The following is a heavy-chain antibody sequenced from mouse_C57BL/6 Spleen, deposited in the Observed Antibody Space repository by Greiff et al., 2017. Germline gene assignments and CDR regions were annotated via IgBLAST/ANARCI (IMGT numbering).Heavy chain of an antibody. CDR1: GYTFTGYW. Sequence: QVQLQQSGAELMKPGASVKLSCKATGYTFTGYWLEWVKQRPGHGLEWIGEILPGSGSTNYNEKFKGKATFTADTSSTTAYLQLSSLTTEDSAIYYCARSCGTTVEDYFDYWGQGTTLTVSS. CDR3: ARSCGTTVEDYFDY. J-gene: IGHJ2*01. D-gene: IGHD1-1*01. CDR2: ILPGSGST. V-gene: IGHV1-9*01.